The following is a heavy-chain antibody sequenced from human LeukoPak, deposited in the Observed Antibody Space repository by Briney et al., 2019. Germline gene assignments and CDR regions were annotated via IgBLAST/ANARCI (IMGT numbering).Heavy chain of an antibody. V-gene: IGHV3-23*01. CDR3: ANPITLVRGVIIGYY. D-gene: IGHD3-10*01. Sequence: GGSLRLSCAASGFTFSSYAMSWVRQAPGKGLEWVSVISASGRNTYYADSVKGRFNISRDNSKNTLYLQMNSLRAEDTAVYYCANPITLVRGVIIGYYWGQGTLVAVSS. CDR2: ISASGRNT. J-gene: IGHJ4*02. CDR1: GFTFSSYA.